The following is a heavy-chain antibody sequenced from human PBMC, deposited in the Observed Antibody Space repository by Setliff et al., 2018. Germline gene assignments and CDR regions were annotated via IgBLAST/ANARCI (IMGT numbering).Heavy chain of an antibody. CDR2: IYYSGST. CDR3: ARQVEMATIAFDV. J-gene: IGHJ3*01. D-gene: IGHD5-12*01. V-gene: IGHV4-59*08. Sequence: SETLSLTCTVSGGSISSHYWSWIRQPPGKGLEWIGYIYYSGSTYYNPSLKSRVTISVDTSKNQFSLKLSSVTAADTAVYYCARQVEMATIAFDVWGQGTMVTVS. CDR1: GGSISSHY.